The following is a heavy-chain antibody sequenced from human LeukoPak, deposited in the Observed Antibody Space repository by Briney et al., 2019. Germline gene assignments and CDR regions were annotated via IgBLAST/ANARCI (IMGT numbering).Heavy chain of an antibody. Sequence: SETLSLTCTVSGGSISSSSYYWGWIRQPPGKGLEWIGSIYYSGSTYYNPSLKSRVTISVDTSKNQFSLKLSSVTAADTAVYYCARAYDSSGLHWGQGTLVTVSS. CDR3: ARAYDSSGLH. J-gene: IGHJ4*02. CDR1: GGSISSSSYY. CDR2: IYYSGST. D-gene: IGHD3-22*01. V-gene: IGHV4-39*01.